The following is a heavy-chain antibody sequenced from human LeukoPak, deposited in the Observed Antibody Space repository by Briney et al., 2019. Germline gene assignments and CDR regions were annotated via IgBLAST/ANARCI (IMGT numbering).Heavy chain of an antibody. D-gene: IGHD3-10*01. J-gene: IGHJ5*02. CDR1: GFTFSTYG. Sequence: PGGSLRLSCAASGFTFSTYGMHWVRQAPGKGLGWVAVISYDGSNKYYADSVKGRFTISRDNSKNTLYLQMNSLRAEDTAVYYCARGAYYYGSGSYFRWFWFDPWGQGTLVTVSS. CDR3: ARGAYYYGSGSYFRWFWFDP. CDR2: ISYDGSNK. V-gene: IGHV3-30*03.